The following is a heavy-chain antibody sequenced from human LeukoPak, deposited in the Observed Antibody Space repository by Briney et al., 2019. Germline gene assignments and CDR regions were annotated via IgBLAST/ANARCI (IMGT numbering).Heavy chain of an antibody. D-gene: IGHD2-2*01. J-gene: IGHJ4*02. CDR2: ISSSSSYI. CDR3: ARSGSRAHFIVVVPAANYDY. V-gene: IGHV3-21*01. CDR1: GFTFSSYS. Sequence: GGSLRLSCAASGFTFSSYSMNCVRQAPGKGLEWVSSISSSSSYIYYADSVKGRFTISRDNAKNSLYLQMNSLRAEDTAVYYCARSGSRAHFIVVVPAANYDYWGQGTLVTVSS.